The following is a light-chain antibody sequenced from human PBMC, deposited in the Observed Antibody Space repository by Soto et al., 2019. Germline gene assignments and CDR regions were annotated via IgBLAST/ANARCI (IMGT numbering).Light chain of an antibody. CDR2: YDD. CDR1: NIGSNS. CDR3: QVWDRSSDHVV. J-gene: IGLJ2*01. Sequence: SYELTQPPSVSVAPGKTARVTCGGNNIGSNSVHWYQQKPGQAPVLVIYYDDDRPSWIPERFSGSNSGNTATLTINRVDAGDEADYYCQVWDRSSDHVVFGGGTKLTVL. V-gene: IGLV3-21*04.